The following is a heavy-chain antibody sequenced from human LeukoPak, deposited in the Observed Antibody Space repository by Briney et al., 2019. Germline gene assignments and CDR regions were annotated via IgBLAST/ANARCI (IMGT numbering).Heavy chain of an antibody. CDR2: INPNSGGT. CDR3: ARSGFGEDGAFDI. Sequence: ASVKVSCKASGYTFTGYYTHWVRQAPGQGLEWMGWINPNSGGTNYAQKFQGWVTMTRDTSISTAYMELSRLRSDDTAVYYCARSGFGEDGAFDIWGQGTMVTVS. CDR1: GYTFTGYY. V-gene: IGHV1-2*04. D-gene: IGHD3-10*01. J-gene: IGHJ3*02.